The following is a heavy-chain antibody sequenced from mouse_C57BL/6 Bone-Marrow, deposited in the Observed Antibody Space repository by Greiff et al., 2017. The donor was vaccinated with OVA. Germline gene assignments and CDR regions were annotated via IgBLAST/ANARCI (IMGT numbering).Heavy chain of an antibody. V-gene: IGHV1-82*01. CDR2: IYPGDGDT. Sequence: QVQLQQSGPELVKPGASVKISCKASGYAFSSSWMNWVKQRPGKGLEWIGQIYPGDGDTNYNGKFKGKATLTADKSSSTAYMQLSSLTSEDSAVYFCARLLLRRGNYWGQGTTLTVSS. J-gene: IGHJ2*01. D-gene: IGHD1-1*01. CDR3: ARLLLRRGNY. CDR1: GYAFSSSW.